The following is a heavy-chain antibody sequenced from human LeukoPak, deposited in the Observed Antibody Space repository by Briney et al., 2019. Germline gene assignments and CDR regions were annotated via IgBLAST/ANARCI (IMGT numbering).Heavy chain of an antibody. CDR3: ASGWSNVAFDI. D-gene: IGHD2-8*02. V-gene: IGHV4-34*01. CDR1: GGSFSGYY. CDR2: INHSGST. J-gene: IGHJ3*02. Sequence: SETLSLTSAVHGGSFSGYYWSWIRQRPRKGLEWIGEINHSGSTNYNPSLKSRATIPVDTSKNQFSLKLSSVTAADTAVYYCASGWSNVAFDIWGQGTMVTVSS.